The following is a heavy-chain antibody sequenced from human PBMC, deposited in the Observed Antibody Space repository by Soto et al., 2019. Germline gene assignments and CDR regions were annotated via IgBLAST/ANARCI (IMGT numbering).Heavy chain of an antibody. J-gene: IGHJ5*02. CDR3: ARGRGYCRSTSCLWPLYAFDP. CDR1: GGSFSGYY. Sequence: QVQLQQWGAGLLKPSETLSLTCAVYGGSFSGYYWSWIRQPPGKGLEWIGEINHSGSTNYNPSLKSRVTRSVDTSKHQCSLELSCVTAADTAVYSCARGRGYCRSTSCLWPLYAFDPWGQGTLVTVSS. CDR2: INHSGST. V-gene: IGHV4-34*01. D-gene: IGHD2-2*01.